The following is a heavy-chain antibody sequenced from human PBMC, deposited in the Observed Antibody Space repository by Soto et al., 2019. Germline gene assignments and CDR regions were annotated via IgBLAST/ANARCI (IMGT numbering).Heavy chain of an antibody. CDR1: GFTFSVYA. V-gene: IGHV3-23*01. CDR3: ANIKVAINY. Sequence: EVQLLESGGGLVQPGGFLRLSCAASGFTFSVYAMSWVRQAPGKGLEWVSSITDSGSSTYYADSVRGRFTISRDNSTNTVFLEMDSLSVEDTAVYYCANIKVAINYWGQGTLVTVSS. CDR2: ITDSGSST. J-gene: IGHJ4*02.